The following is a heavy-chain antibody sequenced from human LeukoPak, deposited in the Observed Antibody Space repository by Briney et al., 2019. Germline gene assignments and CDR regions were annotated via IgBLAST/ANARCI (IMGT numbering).Heavy chain of an antibody. D-gene: IGHD5-18*01. CDR3: ARGPPYSYGNDFDY. V-gene: IGHV1-2*02. CDR2: INPNSGDT. CDR1: GYTFTGYY. J-gene: IGHJ4*02. Sequence: GASVKVSCKASGYTFTGYYMHWVRLAPGQGLEWMGWINPNSGDTNYAQKFQGRVTMTRDTSISTAYMDLSRLTSDDTAVYYCARGPPYSYGNDFDYWGQGTLVTVSS.